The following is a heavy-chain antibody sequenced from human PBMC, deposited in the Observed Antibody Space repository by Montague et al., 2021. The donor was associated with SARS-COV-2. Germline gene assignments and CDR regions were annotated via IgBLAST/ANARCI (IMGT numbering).Heavy chain of an antibody. CDR1: GGTISTDNLYLY. Sequence: SETLSLTCLVSGGTISTDNLYLYWAWIRQPPGKGLEWIGSIFHXGXPXXXXSLNTRVPISIDTSRNQFSLRLTSVTAPDTAAYYCARHVSNLRAAVDYLDYWGQGTPVTVSS. D-gene: IGHD5/OR15-5a*01. J-gene: IGHJ4*02. CDR2: IFHXGXP. V-gene: IGHV4-39*01. CDR3: ARHVSNLRAAVDYLDY.